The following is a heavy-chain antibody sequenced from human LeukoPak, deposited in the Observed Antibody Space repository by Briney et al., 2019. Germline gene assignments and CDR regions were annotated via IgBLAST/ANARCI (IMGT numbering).Heavy chain of an antibody. CDR2: IVRADDNTA. D-gene: IGHD5-12*01. V-gene: IGHV3-11*01. CDR1: GFTFYDYS. Sequence: GGSLRLSCVASGFTFYDYSMIWIRQAPGQGLEWVSFIVRADDNTAEYADSVRGRFSISRDNSRNSVFLQMTSLTPEDTAVYYCARVNSAYSYFDFWGQGTPVTVSS. J-gene: IGHJ4*02. CDR3: ARVNSAYSYFDF.